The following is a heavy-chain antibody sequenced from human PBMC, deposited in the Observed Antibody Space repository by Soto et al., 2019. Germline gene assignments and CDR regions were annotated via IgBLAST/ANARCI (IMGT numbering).Heavy chain of an antibody. J-gene: IGHJ5*02. V-gene: IGHV1-8*01. Sequence: QVPLVQSGAEVKKPGASVKVSSKASGYTFTSSDINWVRQATGQGLEWMGWMNPNTGNTGYAQKFQGRITLTRSTSISTAYLELSSLNSDDSAVYYCARGASPWGQGTLVTVSS. CDR1: GYTFTSSD. CDR3: ARGASP. CDR2: MNPNTGNT.